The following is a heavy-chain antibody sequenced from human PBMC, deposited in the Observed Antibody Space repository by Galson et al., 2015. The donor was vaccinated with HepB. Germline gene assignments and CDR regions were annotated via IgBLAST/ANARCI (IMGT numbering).Heavy chain of an antibody. Sequence: SVKVSCKASGYIFTDYAVHWVRQAPGQRLEWMGWIDPDNGSTKYSQKFQGRVTFNRDTPATTAYMELSSLRSEDTAVYFCARDLDQVFDFWGQGTIVIVSP. CDR2: IDPDNGST. CDR3: ARDLDQVFDF. D-gene: IGHD3-9*01. CDR1: GYIFTDYA. V-gene: IGHV1-3*01. J-gene: IGHJ3*01.